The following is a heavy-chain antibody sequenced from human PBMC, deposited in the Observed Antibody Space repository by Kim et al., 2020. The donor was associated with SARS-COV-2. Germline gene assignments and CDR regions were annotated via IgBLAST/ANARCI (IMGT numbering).Heavy chain of an antibody. V-gene: IGHV3-33*01. Sequence: GGSLRLSCAASGFTFSSYGMHWVRQAPGKVLEWVAVIWYDGSNKYYADSVKGRFTISRDNSKNTLYLQMNSLRAEDTAVYYCARDTAKYYYYGMDVWGQGTTVTVSS. D-gene: IGHD4-17*01. CDR2: IWYDGSNK. J-gene: IGHJ6*02. CDR3: ARDTAKYYYYGMDV. CDR1: GFTFSSYG.